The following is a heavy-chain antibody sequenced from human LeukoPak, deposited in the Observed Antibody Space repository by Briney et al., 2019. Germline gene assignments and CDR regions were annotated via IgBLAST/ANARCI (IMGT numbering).Heavy chain of an antibody. D-gene: IGHD1-1*01. CDR3: ARESGLQPHLDY. Sequence: GASVKVSCKASGYTFTSYYMHWVRQAPGQGLEWMGIINPSGGSTSYAQKFQGRVTMTRDMSTSTVYMELSSLRSEDTAVYYCARESGLQPHLDYWGQGTLVTVSS. V-gene: IGHV1-46*01. CDR1: GYTFTSYY. CDR2: INPSGGST. J-gene: IGHJ4*02.